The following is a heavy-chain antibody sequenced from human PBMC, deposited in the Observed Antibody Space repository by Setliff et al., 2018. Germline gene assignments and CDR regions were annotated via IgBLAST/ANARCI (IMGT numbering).Heavy chain of an antibody. CDR3: ARDWSNNYWAFDI. D-gene: IGHD1-1*01. CDR1: GFTFSTYW. J-gene: IGHJ3*02. V-gene: IGHV3-74*01. CDR2: INSDGSTT. Sequence: GGSLRLSCAASGFTFSTYWMHWVRQAPGKGLVWVSRINSDGSTTSYADSVKGRFTISRDNAKNTVDLQMNSLRAEDTAVYYCARDWSNNYWAFDIWGLGTVVTVSS.